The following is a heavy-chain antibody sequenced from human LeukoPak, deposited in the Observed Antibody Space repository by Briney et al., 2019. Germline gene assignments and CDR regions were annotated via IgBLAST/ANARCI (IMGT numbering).Heavy chain of an antibody. V-gene: IGHV3-23*01. CDR1: GFIFNKYA. Sequence: GGSLRLSRTASGFIFNKYAMSWVRQAPGKGLEWVSAIDSSATRTYYADSVKGRFTISRDNSKNTLYLQMSSLRADDTAVYYCAKDETLWVGAYYFEHWGQGTLVTVSS. J-gene: IGHJ4*02. D-gene: IGHD1-26*01. CDR3: AKDETLWVGAYYFEH. CDR2: IDSSATRT.